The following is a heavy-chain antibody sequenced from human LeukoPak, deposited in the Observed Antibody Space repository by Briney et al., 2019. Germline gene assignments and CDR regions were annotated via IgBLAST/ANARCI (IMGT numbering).Heavy chain of an antibody. D-gene: IGHD6-19*01. CDR3: ARSSGWFEGDS. J-gene: IGHJ4*02. V-gene: IGHV3-21*01. CDR2: ISRTGTYK. Sequence: GGSLRLSCAASGFTFSGYSMNWVRQAPGKGLEWVSSISRTGTYKYYAGSVDGRFTISRDNADNSLYLQMNSLRAEDTAVYYCARSSGWFEGDSWGQGTLVTVSS. CDR1: GFTFSGYS.